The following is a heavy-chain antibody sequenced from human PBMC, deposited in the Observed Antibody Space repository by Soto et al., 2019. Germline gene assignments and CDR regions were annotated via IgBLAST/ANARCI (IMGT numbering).Heavy chain of an antibody. CDR1: GGSISSGGYY. CDR2: IYYSGST. D-gene: IGHD3-10*01. J-gene: IGHJ4*02. V-gene: IGHV4-31*03. Sequence: QVQLQESGPGLVKPSQTLSLTCTVSGGSISSGGYYWSWIRQHPGKGLEWFGYIYYSGSTYYNPSLKSRVTISVDTSKNQFSLKLSSVTAADTAVYYCARSGYGSGSYYPPTSFWGQGTLVTVSS. CDR3: ARSGYGSGSYYPPTSF.